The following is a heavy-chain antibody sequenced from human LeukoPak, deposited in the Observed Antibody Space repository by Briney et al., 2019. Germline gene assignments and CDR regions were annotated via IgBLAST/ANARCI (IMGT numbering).Heavy chain of an antibody. CDR1: GYTFTSYG. CDR2: ISAYNGNT. J-gene: IGHJ4*02. D-gene: IGHD6-13*01. Sequence: ASVKVSCKASGYTFTSYGISWVRQAPGQGLEWMGWISAYNGNTNYAQKLQGRVTMTTDTSTSTAYMELKSLRSDDTAVYYCASSIAAAGGFDYWGQGTLVTVSS. CDR3: ASSIAAAGGFDY. V-gene: IGHV1-18*01.